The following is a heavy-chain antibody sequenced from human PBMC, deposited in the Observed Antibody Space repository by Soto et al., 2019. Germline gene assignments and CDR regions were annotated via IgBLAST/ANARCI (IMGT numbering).Heavy chain of an antibody. CDR2: INYSGSA. D-gene: IGHD2-15*01. J-gene: IGHJ4*02. V-gene: IGHV4-39*01. CDR1: GGSLSSSPCY. Sequence: PSETLSLTCTVSGGSLSSSPCYWAWIRQPPGKGLELIGIINYSGSAYYNPSLKSRVTISVDTSKNQSSLKLNSVTAADTAVYYCARRLNGVAVDYSGQGTLVTVSS. CDR3: ARRLNGVAVDY.